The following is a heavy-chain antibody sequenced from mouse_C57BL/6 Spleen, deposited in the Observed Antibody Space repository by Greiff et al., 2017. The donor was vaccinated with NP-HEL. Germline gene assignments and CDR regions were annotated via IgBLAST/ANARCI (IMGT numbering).Heavy chain of an antibody. CDR2: IDPETGGT. V-gene: IGHV1-15*01. CDR1: GYTFTDYE. J-gene: IGHJ2*01. CDR3: TRRDTTVVATCDY. Sequence: QVQLQQSGAELVRPGASVTLSCKASGYTFTDYEMHWVKQTPVHGLEWIGAIDPETGGTAYNQKFKGKAILTAGKSFSTAYMELRSLTSEDSAVYYCTRRDTTVVATCDYWGQGTTLTVSS. D-gene: IGHD1-1*01.